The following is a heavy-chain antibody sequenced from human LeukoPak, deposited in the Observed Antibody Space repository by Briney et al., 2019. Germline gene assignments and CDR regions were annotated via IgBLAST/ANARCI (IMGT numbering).Heavy chain of an antibody. CDR3: ARDAPSYSNPINPYYYYGMDV. J-gene: IGHJ6*02. Sequence: PEASVKVSCKASGYTFIGYYMHWVRQAPGQGLEWMGWINPNSGGTNYAQKLQGRVTMTTDTSTSTAYMELRSLRSDDTAVYYCARDAPSYSNPINPYYYYGMDVWGQGTTVTVSS. CDR1: GYTFIGYY. D-gene: IGHD4-11*01. CDR2: INPNSGGT. V-gene: IGHV1-2*02.